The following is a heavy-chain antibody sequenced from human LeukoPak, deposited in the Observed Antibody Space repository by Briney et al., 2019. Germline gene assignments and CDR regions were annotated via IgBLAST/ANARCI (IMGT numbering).Heavy chain of an antibody. J-gene: IGHJ6*02. CDR3: AKDLPDDYTRTIYYYYGMDV. Sequence: PGGSLRLSCAASGFTFSSYAMSWVRQAPGKGLEWVSAISGSGGSTYYADSVKGRFTISRDNSKNTLYLQMNSLRAEDTAVYYCAKDLPDDYTRTIYYYYGMDVWGQGTTVTVSS. V-gene: IGHV3-23*01. CDR2: ISGSGGST. D-gene: IGHD4-11*01. CDR1: GFTFSSYA.